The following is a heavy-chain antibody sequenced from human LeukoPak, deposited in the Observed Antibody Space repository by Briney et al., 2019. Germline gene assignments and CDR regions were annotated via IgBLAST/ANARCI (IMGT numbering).Heavy chain of an antibody. V-gene: IGHV1-24*01. CDR2: FDPEDGET. CDR1: GYTLTELS. D-gene: IGHD2-2*01. CDR3: ARGYCSSTSCSAEYFQH. J-gene: IGHJ1*01. Sequence: ASVKVSCKVSGYTLTELSMHWVRQAPGKGLEWMGGFDPEDGETIYAQKFQGRVTMTEDTSTDTAYMELSSLRSEDTAVYYCARGYCSSTSCSAEYFQHWGQGTLVTVSS.